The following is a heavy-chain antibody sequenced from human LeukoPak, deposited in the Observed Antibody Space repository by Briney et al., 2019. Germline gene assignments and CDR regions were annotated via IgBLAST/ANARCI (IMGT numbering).Heavy chain of an antibody. D-gene: IGHD2-21*01. CDR1: GFSFSDHY. J-gene: IGHJ4*02. CDR3: TRDPDYGDPD. Sequence: SGGSLRLSCTASGFSFSDHYMTWMRQALGKGLEWISHITSSGRSTDYADSVKGRFIISRDNAMNSLFLQMSSLRVDDTAVYYCTRDPDYGDPDWGQGTLVTVSS. V-gene: IGHV3-11*01. CDR2: ITSSGRST.